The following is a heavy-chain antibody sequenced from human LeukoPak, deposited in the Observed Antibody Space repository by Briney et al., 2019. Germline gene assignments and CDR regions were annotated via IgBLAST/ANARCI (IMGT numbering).Heavy chain of an antibody. CDR2: ISSSGSTI. V-gene: IGHV3-48*03. D-gene: IGHD2-2*01. Sequence: PGGSLRLSCAASGFTFSSYEMNWVRQAPGKGLEWVSYISSSGSTIYYADSVEGRFTISRDNAKNLLYLQMSSLRAEDTAVYYCARRLGYCSSTSCHNWFDPWGQGTLVTVSS. CDR1: GFTFSSYE. J-gene: IGHJ5*02. CDR3: ARRLGYCSSTSCHNWFDP.